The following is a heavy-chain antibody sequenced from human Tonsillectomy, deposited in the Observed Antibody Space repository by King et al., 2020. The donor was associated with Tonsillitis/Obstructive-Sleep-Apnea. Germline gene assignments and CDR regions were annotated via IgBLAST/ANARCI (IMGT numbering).Heavy chain of an antibody. V-gene: IGHV1-2*04. CDR1: GYTFTDYY. CDR3: ARWGGSYSITGFAS. CDR2: INPAIGGT. J-gene: IGHJ4*02. Sequence: VQLVESGAEVKKPGASVRVSCKASGYTFTDYYMHWVRQAPGQGLEWMGWINPAIGGTNYAQKFQGWVTMTRDTSISTAYMELSRLKSDDTAVYFCARWGGSYSITGFASWGQGTLVTVSS. D-gene: IGHD3-10*01.